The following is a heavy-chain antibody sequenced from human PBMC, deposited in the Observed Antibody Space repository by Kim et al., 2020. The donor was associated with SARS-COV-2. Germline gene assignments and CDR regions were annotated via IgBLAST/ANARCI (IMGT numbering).Heavy chain of an antibody. V-gene: IGHV4-39*07. CDR3: ARDYGIVVVPGVFDY. J-gene: IGHJ4*02. CDR2: IYYSGST. Sequence: SETLSLTCTVSGGSISSSSYYWGWIRQPPGKGLEWIGSIYYSGSTYYNPSLKSRVTISVDTSKNQFFLKLSSVTAADTAVYYCARDYGIVVVPGVFDYWGQGTLVTVSS. CDR1: GGSISSSSYY. D-gene: IGHD2-2*01.